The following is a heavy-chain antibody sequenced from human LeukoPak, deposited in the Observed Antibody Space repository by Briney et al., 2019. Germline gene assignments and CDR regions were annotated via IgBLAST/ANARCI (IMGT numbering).Heavy chain of an antibody. Sequence: ASVNVSFKSSGYTFTSYDINWVRQATGQGREWVGWMNPNSGNTGYAQKFQGRVTITRNTSISTDYMELSSLRSEDTAVYYWVRGAGATISFYHYYMDVWGNGTTVTVSS. J-gene: IGHJ6*03. D-gene: IGHD1-26*01. V-gene: IGHV1-8*03. CDR3: VRGAGATISFYHYYMDV. CDR1: GYTFTSYD. CDR2: MNPNSGNT.